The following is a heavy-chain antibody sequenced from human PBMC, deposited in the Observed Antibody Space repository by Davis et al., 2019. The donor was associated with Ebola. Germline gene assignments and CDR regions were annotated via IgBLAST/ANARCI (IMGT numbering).Heavy chain of an antibody. CDR1: GGSFNDYY. J-gene: IGHJ6*02. CDR2: ITHRGDT. CDR3: AREGNYYYNAMDV. Sequence: PSETLSLTCAVYGGSFNDYYWSWVRQSPGKGLEWIGEITHRGDTDYNPSLKSRVTISIDPSRLQFSLRLASVTASDTAVYYCAREGNYYYNAMDVWGQGTTITVSS. V-gene: IGHV4-34*01.